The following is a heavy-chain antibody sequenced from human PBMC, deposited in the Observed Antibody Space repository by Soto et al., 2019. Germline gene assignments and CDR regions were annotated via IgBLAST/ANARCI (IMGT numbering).Heavy chain of an antibody. V-gene: IGHV4-59*08. J-gene: IGHJ6*02. CDR1: GGSISSYY. Sequence: SETLSLTCTVSGGSISSYYWSWIRQPPGKGLEWIGYIYYSGSTNYNPSLKSRVTISVDTSKNQFSLKLSSVTAADTAVYYCARQGYSYGYGLDVWGQGTTVTVSS. D-gene: IGHD5-18*01. CDR2: IYYSGST. CDR3: ARQGYSYGYGLDV.